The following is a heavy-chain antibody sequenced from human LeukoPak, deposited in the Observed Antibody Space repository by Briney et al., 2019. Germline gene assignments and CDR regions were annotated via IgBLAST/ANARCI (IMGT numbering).Heavy chain of an antibody. J-gene: IGHJ4*02. CDR1: GGSFSGYC. D-gene: IGHD3-3*01. Sequence: PSETLSLTCAVYGGSFSGYCWSWIRQPPGKGLEWIGEINHSGSTNYNPSLKSRVTISVDTSKNQFSLKLSSVTAADTAVYYCARGQVRPTYDFWSGYYRGYFDYWGQGTLVTVSS. CDR2: INHSGST. CDR3: ARGQVRPTYDFWSGYYRGYFDY. V-gene: IGHV4-34*01.